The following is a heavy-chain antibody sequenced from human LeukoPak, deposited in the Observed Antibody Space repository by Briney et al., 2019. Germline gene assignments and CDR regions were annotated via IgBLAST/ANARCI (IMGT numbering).Heavy chain of an antibody. CDR2: ISGSGGST. V-gene: IGHV3-23*01. CDR1: GFTFSTYA. CDR3: AKVISRPYYFDY. Sequence: GGSLRLSCAASGFTFSTYAMSWVRQAPWKGLEWVSVISGSGGSTYYADSVKGRFTISRDNSKNTLYLQMNSLRAEDTAVYYCAKVISRPYYFDYWGQGTLVTVSS. J-gene: IGHJ4*02. D-gene: IGHD3-3*02.